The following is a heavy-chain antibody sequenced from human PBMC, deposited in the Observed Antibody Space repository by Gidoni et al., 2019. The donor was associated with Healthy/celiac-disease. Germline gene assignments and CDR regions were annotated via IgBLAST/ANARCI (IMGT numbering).Heavy chain of an antibody. Sequence: EVQLVESGGGLVQPGGSLRLSCAASGFPLSTYWLSWVRQAPGKGLEWVANIKQDGSEKYYVDSVKGRFTISRDNAKNSLYLQMNSLRAEDTAVYYCARDLIYYDSSGYLRDAFDIWGQGTMVTVSS. D-gene: IGHD3-22*01. CDR3: ARDLIYYDSSGYLRDAFDI. CDR2: IKQDGSEK. J-gene: IGHJ3*02. V-gene: IGHV3-7*03. CDR1: GFPLSTYW.